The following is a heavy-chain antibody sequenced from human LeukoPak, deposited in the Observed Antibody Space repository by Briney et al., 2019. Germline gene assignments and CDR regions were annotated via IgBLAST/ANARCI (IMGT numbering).Heavy chain of an antibody. J-gene: IGHJ4*02. CDR2: IRSKTYGGTT. CDR1: GFTFGDHA. V-gene: IGHV3-49*04. CDR3: TTDPDYGDYAPPGY. Sequence: PGGSLRLSCTASGFTFGDHAMSWVRQAPGKGLEWVGFIRSKTYGGTTEYAASVKGRFTISRDDSKSIAYLQMNSLKTEDTAVYYCTTDPDYGDYAPPGYWGQGTLVTVSS. D-gene: IGHD4-17*01.